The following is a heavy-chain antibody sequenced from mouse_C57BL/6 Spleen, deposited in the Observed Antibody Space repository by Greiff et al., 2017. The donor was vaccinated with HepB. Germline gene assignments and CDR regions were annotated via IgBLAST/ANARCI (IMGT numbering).Heavy chain of an antibody. D-gene: IGHD6-1*01. J-gene: IGHJ4*01. V-gene: IGHV1-53*01. CDR2: INTSNGGT. CDR1: GYTFTSYW. Sequence: VQLQQPGTELVKPGASVKLSCTASGYTFTSYWMHWVKQRPGQGLEWIGKINTSNGGTNYNEKFKSKATLTVDKSSSTAYMQLSRLTSEDTAVYNCAKLCSKGIYYYAMDYWGQGTSVTVSS. CDR3: AKLCSKGIYYYAMDY.